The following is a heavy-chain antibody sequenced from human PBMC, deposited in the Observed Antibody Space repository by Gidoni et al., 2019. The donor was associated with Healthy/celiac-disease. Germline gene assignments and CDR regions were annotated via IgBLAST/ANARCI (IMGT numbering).Heavy chain of an antibody. CDR2: ITSSSSYR. D-gene: IGHD3-10*01. J-gene: IGHJ4*02. V-gene: IGHV3-21*01. CDR3: ARVDYGSGPEGAPDY. CDR1: GFSFSSYS. Sequence: EVQLVESGGGLVKPGGSLRISCADSGFSFSSYSMNWVRQATGKGLEWVSPITSSSSYRYYADSVKGRFTSSRDNAKNSLYLQMTILRAEDKAVYYCARVDYGSGPEGAPDYWGQGTLVTVSS.